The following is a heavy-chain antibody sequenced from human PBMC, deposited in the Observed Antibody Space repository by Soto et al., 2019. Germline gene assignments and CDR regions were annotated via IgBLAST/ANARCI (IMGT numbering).Heavy chain of an antibody. CDR1: GGSFSGYY. CDR2: INHSGST. D-gene: IGHD1-1*01. Sequence: QVRLQQWGTGLLKSSETLSLTCAVYGGSFSGYYWSWLRQPPGKGLEWIGEINHSGSTNYNPSPKSRGTISVDTSNNQFSLKLTSITAADTGVYYCATANWSHHYFGPWGQGTLVTVSS. J-gene: IGHJ5*02. V-gene: IGHV4-34*01. CDR3: ATANWSHHYFGP.